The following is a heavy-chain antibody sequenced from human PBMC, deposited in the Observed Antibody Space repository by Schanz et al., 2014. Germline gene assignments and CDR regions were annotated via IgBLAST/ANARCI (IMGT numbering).Heavy chain of an antibody. J-gene: IGHJ4*02. V-gene: IGHV4-31*03. CDR3: SRGECSSTSCHEVAPPDD. CDR2: ISYSGRT. Sequence: QVQLQESGPGLVKPSQTLSLTCTVSGASISSRDFYWSWIRQFPGKGLEWIGYISYSGRTYYSPSLKSRLTMSVDTSKNQFSLRLSSVTAADTAIYYCSRGECSSTSCHEVAPPDDWGQGTLVTVSP. D-gene: IGHD2-2*01. CDR1: GASISSRDFY.